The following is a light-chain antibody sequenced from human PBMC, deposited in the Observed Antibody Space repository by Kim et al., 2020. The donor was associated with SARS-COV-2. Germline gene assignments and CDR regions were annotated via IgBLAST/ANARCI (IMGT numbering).Light chain of an antibody. CDR1: QSVSSN. Sequence: EIVMTQSPATLSVSPGERDTLSCRASQSVSSNLAWYQQKPGQAPRLLIYGASTRATGIPARSSGSGSGTEFTLTISSLQSEDFAVYYCQQYNNWPPWTFGQGTKVDIK. CDR3: QQYNNWPPWT. CDR2: GAS. V-gene: IGKV3-15*01. J-gene: IGKJ1*01.